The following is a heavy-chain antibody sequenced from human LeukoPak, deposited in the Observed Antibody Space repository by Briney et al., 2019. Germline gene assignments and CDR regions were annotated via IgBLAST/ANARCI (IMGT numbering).Heavy chain of an antibody. CDR2: INPNSGGT. CDR1: GYTFTGDY. D-gene: IGHD6-13*01. J-gene: IGHJ4*02. CDR3: ARPVSGDGTAAAQFDY. Sequence: ASVKVSCKASGYTFTGDYMHWVRQAPGQGLEWMGWINPNSGGTNYAQKFQGRVTMTRNTSISTAYMELSRLRSDDTAVYYCARPVSGDGTAAAQFDYWGQGTLVTVSS. V-gene: IGHV1-2*02.